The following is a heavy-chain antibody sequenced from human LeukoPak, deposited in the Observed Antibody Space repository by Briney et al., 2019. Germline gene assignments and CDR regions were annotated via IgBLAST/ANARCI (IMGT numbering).Heavy chain of an antibody. D-gene: IGHD3-3*01. J-gene: IGHJ4*02. V-gene: IGHV3-15*07. CDR1: GFTFSNAY. CDR3: AREETSDFWMSY. Sequence: GGSLRLSCAASGFTFSNAYMNWVRQAPGKGLEWVGRIKPKTDGETTEYAAPVKDRFSISRDDSKSMMYLQMNSLKTEDTAVYYCAREETSDFWMSYWGQGTLVTVSS. CDR2: IKPKTDGETT.